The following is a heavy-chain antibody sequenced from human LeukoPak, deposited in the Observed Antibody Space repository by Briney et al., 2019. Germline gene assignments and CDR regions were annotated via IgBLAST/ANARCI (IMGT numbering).Heavy chain of an antibody. J-gene: IGHJ2*01. Sequence: PGGSLRHSCAASGITFNKPWMNSVRQAPGQGLERVGRIKIKTDGGTTDYAAPVKCTFTNSRDDSQNTLFLQMNSLKTEDTASYYCNTDWIAARGFHWYFDLWGLGTLVAVSS. CDR2: IKIKTDGGTT. D-gene: IGHD6-6*01. CDR1: GITFNKPW. V-gene: IGHV3-15*01. CDR3: NTDWIAARGFHWYFDL.